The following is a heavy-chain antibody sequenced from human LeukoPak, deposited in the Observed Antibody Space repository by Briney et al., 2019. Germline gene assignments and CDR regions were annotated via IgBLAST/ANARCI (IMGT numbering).Heavy chain of an antibody. V-gene: IGHV3-21*01. Sequence: GGSLRLSCAASGFTFSSYSMNWVRQAPGKGLEWVSSIRSSSSYIYYADSVKGRFTISRDNAKNSLYLQMNSLRAEDTAVYYCARGLGSSWFDRFDIWGQGTMVTVSS. CDR3: ARGLGSSWFDRFDI. D-gene: IGHD6-13*01. CDR1: GFTFSSYS. CDR2: IRSSSSYI. J-gene: IGHJ3*02.